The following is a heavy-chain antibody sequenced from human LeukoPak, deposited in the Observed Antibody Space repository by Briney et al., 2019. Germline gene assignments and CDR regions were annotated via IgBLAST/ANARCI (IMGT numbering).Heavy chain of an antibody. J-gene: IGHJ2*01. Sequence: GGSLRLSCAASGFTVSSNYMSWVRQAPGKGLEWVSVIYSGGSTYYADSVKGRFTISRDNSKNTLYLQMNSLRAEDTAVYYCARSAVTYWYFDLWGRGTLVTVSS. V-gene: IGHV3-53*01. CDR2: IYSGGST. CDR3: ARSAVTYWYFDL. CDR1: GFTVSSNY. D-gene: IGHD6-13*01.